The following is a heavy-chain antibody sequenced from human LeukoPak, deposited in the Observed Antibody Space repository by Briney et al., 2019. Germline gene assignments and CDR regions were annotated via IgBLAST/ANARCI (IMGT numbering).Heavy chain of an antibody. CDR1: GFTFSDYY. D-gene: IGHD2-2*01. V-gene: IGHV3-11*04. CDR3: ARWRYQRPWYYNYMDA. CDR2: INNSGSTI. J-gene: IGHJ6*03. Sequence: GGSLRLSCAASGFTFSDYYMSWIRQAPGKGLEWVSYINNSGSTIYYADSVKGRFTISRDNAKNSLYLQMNSLRAEDTAVYYCARWRYQRPWYYNYMDAWAKGPRSPSP.